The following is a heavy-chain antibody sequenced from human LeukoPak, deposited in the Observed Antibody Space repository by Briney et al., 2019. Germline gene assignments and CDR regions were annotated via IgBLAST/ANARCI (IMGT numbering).Heavy chain of an antibody. CDR3: ARVYGVYYDGTGYYSG. CDR1: GFTFSSYW. Sequence: GGSLRLSCTASGFTFSSYWMNWVRQAPGKGLEWVANIKQDGSEKKYVDSVKGRFTISRDNAKNSLYLQMNSLRAEDTAVYYCARVYGVYYDGTGYYSGWGQGTLVTVSS. CDR2: IKQDGSEK. V-gene: IGHV3-7*01. J-gene: IGHJ4*02. D-gene: IGHD3-22*01.